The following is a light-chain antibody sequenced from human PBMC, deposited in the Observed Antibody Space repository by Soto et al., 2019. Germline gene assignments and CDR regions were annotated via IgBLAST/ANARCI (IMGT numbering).Light chain of an antibody. CDR2: AAS. CDR1: QGIRND. J-gene: IGKJ5*01. V-gene: IGKV1-6*01. CDR3: QQSFTTPS. Sequence: ALQLTQSPSSLSASVGDRVTITGRASQGIRNDLGWYQQKPGKAPQLLIYAASSLQSGVPSRFSGSASGTDFTLTISSLQPEDFATYYCQQSFTTPSFGQGTRLEIK.